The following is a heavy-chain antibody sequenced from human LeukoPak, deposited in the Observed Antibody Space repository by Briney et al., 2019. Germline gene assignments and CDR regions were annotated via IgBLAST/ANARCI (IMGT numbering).Heavy chain of an antibody. J-gene: IGHJ4*02. Sequence: SETLSLTCAVSGASMNAHYWSWIRQPPGKGLEWIGYMLDTVTTKDNPSLKSRFTLSADTTKNQFSLRLTSVTAADTAVYYCATIKRGNIFGYFDFWGQGIPVTVSS. CDR3: ATIKRGNIFGYFDF. CDR1: GASMNAHY. CDR2: MLDTVTT. D-gene: IGHD5-18*01. V-gene: IGHV4-59*11.